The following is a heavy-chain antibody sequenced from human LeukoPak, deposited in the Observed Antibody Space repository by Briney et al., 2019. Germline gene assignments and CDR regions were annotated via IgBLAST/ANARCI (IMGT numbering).Heavy chain of an antibody. V-gene: IGHV4-39*07. J-gene: IGHJ1*01. Sequence: SETLSLTCTVSGGSISSSSYYWGWIRQPPGKGLEWIGSIYYSGSTYYNPSLKSRVTISVDKSKNQFSLKLSSVTAADTAVYYCASETPPYCSGGSCYRGHFQHWGQGTLVTVSS. CDR2: IYYSGST. D-gene: IGHD2-15*01. CDR3: ASETPPYCSGGSCYRGHFQH. CDR1: GGSISSSSYY.